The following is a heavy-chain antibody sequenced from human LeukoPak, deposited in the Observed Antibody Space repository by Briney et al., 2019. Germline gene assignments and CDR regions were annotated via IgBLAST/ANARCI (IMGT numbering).Heavy chain of an antibody. CDR3: ARAHGYHRS. CDR1: GGSISRGTYY. V-gene: IGHV4-61*02. D-gene: IGHD5-24*01. CDR2: IYTSGST. J-gene: IGHJ5*02. Sequence: TLSLTCTVSGGSISRGTYYWSWIRQPAGKGLEWIGRIYTSGSTNYNPSLKSRVTISVDTSKNQFSLKLSSVTAADTAVYYCARAHGYHRSWGQGTLVTVSS.